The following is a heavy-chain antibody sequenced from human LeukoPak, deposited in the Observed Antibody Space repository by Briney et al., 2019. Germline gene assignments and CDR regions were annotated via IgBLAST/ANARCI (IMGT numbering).Heavy chain of an antibody. CDR3: TTDQTWIQLWHILDDF. CDR1: VFAFNKAW. V-gene: IGHV3-15*01. D-gene: IGHD5-18*01. J-gene: IGHJ4*02. CDR2: IKSRTDGGTT. Sequence: PGGSLRLSCAASVFAFNKAWMRWVPQAPGKGREGVARIKSRTDGGTTDYAAHVKGRLTISRDDSKNTLYLQMNSLKTEDTAVYYCTTDQTWIQLWHILDDFWGQGTLVTVSS.